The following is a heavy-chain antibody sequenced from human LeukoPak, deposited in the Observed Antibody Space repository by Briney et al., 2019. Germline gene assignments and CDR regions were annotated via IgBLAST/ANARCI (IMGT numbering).Heavy chain of an antibody. J-gene: IGHJ4*02. V-gene: IGHV3-30-3*01. CDR1: GFTFSSYA. D-gene: IGHD1-14*01. Sequence: GGSLRLSCAASGFTFSSYAMHWVRQAPGKGREWVAVISYDGSNKYYADSVKGRFTISRDNSKNTLYLQMNSLRAEDTAVYYCARTEPRGDYFDYWGQGTLVTVSS. CDR2: ISYDGSNK. CDR3: ARTEPRGDYFDY.